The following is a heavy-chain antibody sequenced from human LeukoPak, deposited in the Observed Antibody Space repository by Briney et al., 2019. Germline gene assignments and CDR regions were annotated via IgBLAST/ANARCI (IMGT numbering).Heavy chain of an antibody. CDR3: ARDENDYDFWSGYLVN. V-gene: IGHV1-69*01. CDR2: IIPIFGTA. Sequence: ASVKVSCKASGGTFSSHAISWVRQAPGQGLEWMGGIIPIFGTANYAQKFQGRVTITADESTSTAYMELSSLRSEDTAVYYCARDENDYDFWSGYLVNWGQGTLVTVSS. CDR1: GGTFSSHA. J-gene: IGHJ4*02. D-gene: IGHD3-3*01.